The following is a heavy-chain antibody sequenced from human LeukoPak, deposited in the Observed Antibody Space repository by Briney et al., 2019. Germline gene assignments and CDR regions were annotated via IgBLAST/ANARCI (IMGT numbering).Heavy chain of an antibody. V-gene: IGHV1-18*01. Sequence: ASVNVSCKASGYTFLNYAISWVRQAPGQGLEWMGWIGVFSDDTKSAQNLQGRITMTTDTSTSTAYMELRSLRSDDTAVYYCARCTSCLNSFYFYYMDVWGKGTTVTVSS. CDR3: ARCTSCLNSFYFYYMDV. CDR1: GYTFLNYA. D-gene: IGHD2-2*01. J-gene: IGHJ6*03. CDR2: IGVFSDDT.